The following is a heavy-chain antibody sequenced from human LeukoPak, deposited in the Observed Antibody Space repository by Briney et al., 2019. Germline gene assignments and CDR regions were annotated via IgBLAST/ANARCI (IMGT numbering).Heavy chain of an antibody. CDR2: IYTSGST. V-gene: IGHV4-4*07. D-gene: IGHD3-22*01. CDR1: GGSISSYY. CDR3: ASGSARITMIANQRYYYYYGRDV. Sequence: SETLSLTCTVSGGSISSYYWSWIRQPAGKGLEWIGRIYTSGSTNYNPSLKSRVTMSVDTSKNQFSLKLSSVTAADTAVYYCASGSARITMIANQRYYYYYGRDVWGQGTTVTVSS. J-gene: IGHJ6*02.